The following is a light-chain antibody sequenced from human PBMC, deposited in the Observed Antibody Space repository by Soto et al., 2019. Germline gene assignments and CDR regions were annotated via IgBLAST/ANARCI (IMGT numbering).Light chain of an antibody. Sequence: QPVLTQPPSVSGAPGQRVTISCTGSSSNIGAGYDVHWYQQLPGTAPKLLIYGNSNRPSGVPDRFSGSKSGTSASLAITGLRAEDEADYYCQSYDSSLSGWVFGGGTKL. CDR3: QSYDSSLSGWV. V-gene: IGLV1-40*01. J-gene: IGLJ3*02. CDR1: SSNIGAGYD. CDR2: GNS.